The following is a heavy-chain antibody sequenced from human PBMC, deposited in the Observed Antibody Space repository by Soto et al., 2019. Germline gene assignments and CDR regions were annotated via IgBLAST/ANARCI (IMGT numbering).Heavy chain of an antibody. J-gene: IGHJ6*02. D-gene: IGHD3-9*01. CDR2: IYYSGST. V-gene: IGHV4-59*01. Sequence: LSLTCTVSGGSISSYYWSWIRQPPGKGLEWIGYIYYSGSTNYSPSLKSRVTISVDTSKNQFSLKLSSVTAADTAVYYCARVGVLRYFDWSYGMDVWGQGTTVTAP. CDR3: ARVGVLRYFDWSYGMDV. CDR1: GGSISSYY.